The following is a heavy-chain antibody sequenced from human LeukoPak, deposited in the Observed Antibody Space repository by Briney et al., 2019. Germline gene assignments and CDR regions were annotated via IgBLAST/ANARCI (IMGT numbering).Heavy chain of an antibody. CDR2: INPNSGGT. D-gene: IGHD1-26*01. CDR3: ARDRSSGSCYYFDY. CDR1: GYTFTGYY. Sequence: GASVKVSCKASGYTFTGYYMHWVRQAPGQGLEWMGWINPNSGGTNYAQKFQGRVTMTRDTSISTAYMELSRLRSDDTAVYYCARDRSSGSCYYFDYWGQGTLVTVSS. J-gene: IGHJ4*02. V-gene: IGHV1-2*02.